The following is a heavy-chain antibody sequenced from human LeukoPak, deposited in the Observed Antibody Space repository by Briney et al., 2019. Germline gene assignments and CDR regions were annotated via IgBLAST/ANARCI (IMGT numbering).Heavy chain of an antibody. J-gene: IGHJ4*02. D-gene: IGHD3-3*01. CDR2: IYYSGST. Sequence: PSETLSLTCTVSGGSISSSSYYWGWIRQPPGKGLEWIGSIYYSGSTYYNPSLKSRVTMSVDTSKNQFSLKLSSVTAADTAVYYCARVGLTIFGVGAFDYWGQGTLVTVSS. V-gene: IGHV4-39*07. CDR3: ARVGLTIFGVGAFDY. CDR1: GGSISSSSYY.